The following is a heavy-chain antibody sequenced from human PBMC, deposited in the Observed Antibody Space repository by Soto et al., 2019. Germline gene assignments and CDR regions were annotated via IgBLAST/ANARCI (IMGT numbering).Heavy chain of an antibody. Sequence: XETLSLPCTFSGGSISSYYWSWIREPPGKGLEWIGYIYYSGITKYSPSLKSRVTISVDTSKNQFSLKLSSVTAADTAVYYCARDYGSGSYSYNYFDPWGQGTLVTVSS. D-gene: IGHD3-10*01. J-gene: IGHJ5*02. CDR3: ARDYGSGSYSYNYFDP. CDR2: IYYSGIT. V-gene: IGHV4-59*01. CDR1: GGSISSYY.